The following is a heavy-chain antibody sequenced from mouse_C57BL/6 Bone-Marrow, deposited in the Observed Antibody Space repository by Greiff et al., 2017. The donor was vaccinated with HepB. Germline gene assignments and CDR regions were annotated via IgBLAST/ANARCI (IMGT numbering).Heavy chain of an antibody. V-gene: IGHV1-54*01. CDR2: INPGSGGT. J-gene: IGHJ1*03. CDR1: GYAFTNYL. CDR3: ARATVGYFDV. D-gene: IGHD1-1*01. Sequence: VQLQQSGAELVRPGTSVKVSCKASGYAFTNYLIEWVKQRPGQALEWIGVINPGSGGTNYNEKFKGKATLTADKSSSTAYMQLSSLTSEDSAVYFCARATVGYFDVWGTGTTVTVSS.